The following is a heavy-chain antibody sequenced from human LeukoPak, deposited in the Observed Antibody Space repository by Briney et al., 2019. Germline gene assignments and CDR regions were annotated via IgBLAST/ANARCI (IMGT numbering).Heavy chain of an antibody. V-gene: IGHV3-33*08. J-gene: IGHJ4*02. Sequence: GGSLRLSCAASGFTFSSYAMHWVRQAPGKGLEWVAVIWYDGSQKYYPDSVKGRFTISRDNYKNTLFLQMNSLRAEDTAVYYCATNQIMIREYYFDYWGQGTLVTVSS. CDR1: GFTFSSYA. CDR3: ATNQIMIREYYFDY. D-gene: IGHD3-16*01. CDR2: IWYDGSQK.